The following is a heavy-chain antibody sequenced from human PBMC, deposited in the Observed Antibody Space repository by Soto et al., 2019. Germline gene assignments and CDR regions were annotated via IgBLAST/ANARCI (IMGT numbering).Heavy chain of an antibody. V-gene: IGHV3-21*02. Sequence: ELQLVESGGGLVKPGGSLRLSCAASGFTFPGSSMNWVRQAPGKGLEWVASISSDSTYTHYSDSVKGRFTISRDNAKNSLYLQMSRLRVEDTAVYYCASQELEPPPYFFESWGQGTLVTVSS. J-gene: IGHJ4*02. CDR2: ISSDSTYT. CDR3: ASQELEPPPYFFES. CDR1: GFTFPGSS. D-gene: IGHD1-1*01.